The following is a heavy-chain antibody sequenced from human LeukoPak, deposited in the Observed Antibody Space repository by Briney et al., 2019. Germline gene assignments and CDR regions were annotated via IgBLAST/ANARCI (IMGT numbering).Heavy chain of an antibody. CDR3: ESGDYTWPFDY. D-gene: IGHD4-17*01. CDR2: IYYSGST. J-gene: IGHJ4*02. CDR1: GGSISSSSYY. V-gene: IGHV4-39*01. Sequence: NPSETLSLTCTVSGGSISSSSYYCGWIHQPPGKGLEWIGSIYYSGSTYYNPSLRSRVTISVDTSKNQFSLKLSSVTAADTAVYYCESGDYTWPFDYWGQGTLVTVSS.